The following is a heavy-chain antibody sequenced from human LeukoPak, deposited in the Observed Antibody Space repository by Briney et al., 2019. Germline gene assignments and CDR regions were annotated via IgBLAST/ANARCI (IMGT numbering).Heavy chain of an antibody. J-gene: IGHJ4*02. CDR1: GYTFTSYG. D-gene: IGHD3-10*01. V-gene: IGHV1-18*01. Sequence: ASVKVSCKASGYTFTSYGISWVRQAPGQGLEWMGWISAYNGNTNYAQKLQGRVTMTTDTFTSTAYMELRSLRSDDTAVYYCATVVRGVIADYWGQGTLVSVSS. CDR3: ATVVRGVIADY. CDR2: ISAYNGNT.